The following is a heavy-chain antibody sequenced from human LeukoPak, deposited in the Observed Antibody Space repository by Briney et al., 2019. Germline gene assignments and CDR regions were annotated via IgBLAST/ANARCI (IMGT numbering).Heavy chain of an antibody. CDR3: ARDVVIRMVATCGY. J-gene: IGHJ4*02. CDR1: GYTFTSYY. D-gene: IGHD5-12*01. V-gene: IGHV1-46*01. Sequence: ASVKVSCKASGYTFTSYYMHWVRQAPGQGLEWMGIINPSGGSTSYAQKFQGRVTMTRDTSTSTAYMELRSLRSDDTAVYYCARDVVIRMVATCGYWGQGTLVTVSS. CDR2: INPSGGST.